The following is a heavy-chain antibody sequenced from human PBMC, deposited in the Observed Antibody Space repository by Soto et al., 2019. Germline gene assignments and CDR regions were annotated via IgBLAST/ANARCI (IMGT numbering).Heavy chain of an antibody. CDR1: GGSISSGDYY. CDR2: IYYSGST. Sequence: SETLSLTCTVSGGSISSGDYYWSWIRQPPGKGLEWIGYIYYSGSTYYNPSLKSRVTISVDTSKDQFSLKLSSVTAADTAVYYCAGTRRKNVVIPAAGWGQGTLVTVSS. CDR3: AGTRRKNVVIPAAG. J-gene: IGHJ4*02. D-gene: IGHD2-2*01. V-gene: IGHV4-30-4*01.